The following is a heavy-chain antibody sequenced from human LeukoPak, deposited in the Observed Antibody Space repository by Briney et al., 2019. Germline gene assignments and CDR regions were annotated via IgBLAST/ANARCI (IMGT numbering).Heavy chain of an antibody. CDR1: VYSFTSYW. V-gene: IGHV5-51*01. Sequence: GESLKISCKGSVYSFTSYWIGWVRQMPGKGLEWMGIIYPGDSDTRYSPSSQGQVTISADKSISTAYLQWSSLKASDTAIYYCARIDFWRASWFDPWGRGTLVTVSS. CDR3: ARIDFWRASWFDP. CDR2: IYPGDSDT. D-gene: IGHD3-3*01. J-gene: IGHJ5*02.